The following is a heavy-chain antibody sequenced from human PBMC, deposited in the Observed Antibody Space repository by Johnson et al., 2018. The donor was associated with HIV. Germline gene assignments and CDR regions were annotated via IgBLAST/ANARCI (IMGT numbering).Heavy chain of an antibody. V-gene: IGHV3-66*01. D-gene: IGHD3-16*01. CDR2: VFKGGFV. CDR3: ARGPGGGEDALDI. J-gene: IGHJ3*02. CDR1: GFTVSPNY. Sequence: QLVVSGGGLVQPGGSQRLSCAASGFTVSPNYMTWFRHAPGKGLQAVSVVFKGGFVHYADYVNGRFTIARDNSKNTLYLQMNNLRVEDTAVYYCARGPGGGEDALDIWGQGTMVTVSS.